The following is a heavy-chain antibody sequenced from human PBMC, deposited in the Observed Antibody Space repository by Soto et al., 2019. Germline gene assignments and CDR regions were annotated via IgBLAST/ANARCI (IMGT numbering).Heavy chain of an antibody. CDR2: IYYSGTT. D-gene: IGHD1-26*01. CDR1: GYSISSSNW. Sequence: KPSETLSLTCAVSGYSISSSNWWGWIRQPPGKGLEWIGYIYYSGTTYYNPSLKSRVTMSVDTSKNQFSLKLTSVTAVDTALYYCARREIQGPIDYWGQGTLVT. V-gene: IGHV4-28*01. CDR3: ARREIQGPIDY. J-gene: IGHJ4*02.